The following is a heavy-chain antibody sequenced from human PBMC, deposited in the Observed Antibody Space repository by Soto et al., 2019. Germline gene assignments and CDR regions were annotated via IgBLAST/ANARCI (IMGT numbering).Heavy chain of an antibody. V-gene: IGHV5-51*01. CDR2: IYPGDSDT. D-gene: IGHD6-13*01. J-gene: IGHJ6*02. CDR1: GYSFTSYW. CDR3: ARQLAAAGTHDYYYYGMDV. Sequence: PGESLEISCKGSGYSFTSYWIGWVRQMPGKGLEWMGIIYPGDSDTRYSPSFQGQVTISADKSISTAYLQWSSLKASDTAMYYCARQLAAAGTHDYYYYGMDVWGQGTTVTVSS.